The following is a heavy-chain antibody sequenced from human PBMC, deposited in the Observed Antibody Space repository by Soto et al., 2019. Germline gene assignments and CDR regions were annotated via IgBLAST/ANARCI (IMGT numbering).Heavy chain of an antibody. CDR1: GGSISSGGYS. CDR3: ARDTRSRAFDY. V-gene: IGHV4-61*08. J-gene: IGHJ4*02. Sequence: SETLSLTCAVSGGSISSGGYSWSWIRQPPGKGLEWIGYIYYSGSTNYNPSLKSRVTISVDTSKNQFSLKLSSVTAADTAVYYCARDTRSRAFDYWGQGTLVTVSS. CDR2: IYYSGST. D-gene: IGHD6-13*01.